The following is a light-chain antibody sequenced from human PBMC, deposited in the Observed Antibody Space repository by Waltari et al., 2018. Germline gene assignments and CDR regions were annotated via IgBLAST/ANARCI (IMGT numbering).Light chain of an antibody. CDR2: DAS. V-gene: IGKV3-11*01. CDR1: QSVRTY. CDR3: QQRSNWPYT. J-gene: IGKJ2*01. Sequence: EIVLTQYPATLSLSPGERATLSCSASQSVRTYLAWYQQKPGQAPSLLIFDASNRATGIPARFSGSGSGTDFTLTISSLEPEDLAVYYCQQRSNWPYTFGQGTKLEIK.